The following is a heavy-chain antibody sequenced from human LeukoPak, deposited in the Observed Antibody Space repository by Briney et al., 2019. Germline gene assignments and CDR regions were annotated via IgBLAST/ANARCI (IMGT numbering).Heavy chain of an antibody. D-gene: IGHD2-2*01. V-gene: IGHV3-48*04. J-gene: IGHJ5*02. Sequence: PGRSLRLSCAASGFTFSSYGMHWVRQAPGKGLEWVSYISSSGSTIYYADSVKGRFTISRDNAKNSLYLQMNSLRAEDTAVYYCARTPHCSSTSCYQSGWFDPWGQGTLVTVSS. CDR3: ARTPHCSSTSCYQSGWFDP. CDR2: ISSSGSTI. CDR1: GFTFSSYG.